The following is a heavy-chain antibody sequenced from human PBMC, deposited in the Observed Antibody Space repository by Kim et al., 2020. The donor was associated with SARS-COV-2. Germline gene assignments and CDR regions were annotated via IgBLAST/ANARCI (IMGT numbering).Heavy chain of an antibody. Sequence: ATAYAASVKGRFTISRDDSKNTAYLQMNSLKTEDTAVYYCSYCTNGVCYSWGQGTLVTVSS. CDR3: SYCTNGVCYS. D-gene: IGHD2-8*01. J-gene: IGHJ5*02. CDR2: AT. V-gene: IGHV3-73*01.